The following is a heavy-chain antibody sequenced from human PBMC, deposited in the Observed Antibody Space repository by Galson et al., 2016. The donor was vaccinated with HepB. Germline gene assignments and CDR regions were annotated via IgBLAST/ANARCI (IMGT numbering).Heavy chain of an antibody. Sequence: SLRLSCAVSGFTFRSYWMSWVRQAPGKGLEWVANIKQDGSEKYYVDSVKGRFTISRDNAKNSLYLQMNSLRGEDTAVYYCGGHGGHSAWGQGTLVTVSS. CDR1: GFTFRSYW. V-gene: IGHV3-7*03. CDR2: IKQDGSEK. CDR3: GGHGGHSA. D-gene: IGHD2-15*01. J-gene: IGHJ4*02.